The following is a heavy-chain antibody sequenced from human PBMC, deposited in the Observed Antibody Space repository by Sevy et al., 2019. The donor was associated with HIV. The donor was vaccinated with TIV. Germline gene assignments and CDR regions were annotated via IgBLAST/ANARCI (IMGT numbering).Heavy chain of an antibody. CDR3: ARDSSGQADYYYGMDV. CDR1: GGSISSYY. CDR2: IYYSGST. D-gene: IGHD1-1*01. V-gene: IGHV4-59*01. Sequence: SETLSLTCTVSGGSISSYYWSWIRHPPGKGLEWIGYIYYSGSTNYNPSLKSRVTISVDTSKNQFSLKLSSVTAADTAVYYCARDSSGQADYYYGMDVWGQGTTVTVSS. J-gene: IGHJ6*02.